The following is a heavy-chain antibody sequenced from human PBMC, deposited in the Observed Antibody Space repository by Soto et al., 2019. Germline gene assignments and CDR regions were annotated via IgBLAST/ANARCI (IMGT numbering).Heavy chain of an antibody. V-gene: IGHV4-59*01. CDR1: GYSISSYY. Sequence: SETLSLTCTVSGYSISSYYWTWIRQPPGEGLEWIGYIYDSGRTYYNPSLKSRVTISVDTSKNQFSLKLSSVSAADTAVYYCARGSPRGAILREYFQHWGQGTLVTVSS. CDR3: ARGSPRGAILREYFQH. CDR2: IYDSGRT. J-gene: IGHJ1*01. D-gene: IGHD2-21*01.